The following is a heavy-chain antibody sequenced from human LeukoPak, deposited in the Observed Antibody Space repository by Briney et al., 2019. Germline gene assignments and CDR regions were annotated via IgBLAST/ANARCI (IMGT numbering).Heavy chain of an antibody. CDR3: ARGDNWNPFDY. V-gene: IGHV1-69*05. D-gene: IGHD1-20*01. Sequence: ASVKVSXKASGYTFTSYYMHWVRQAPGQGLEWMGRIIPIFGTANYAQKFQGRVTITTDESTSTAYMELSSLRSEDTAVYYCARGDNWNPFDYWGQGTLVTVSS. CDR1: GYTFTSYY. J-gene: IGHJ4*02. CDR2: IIPIFGTA.